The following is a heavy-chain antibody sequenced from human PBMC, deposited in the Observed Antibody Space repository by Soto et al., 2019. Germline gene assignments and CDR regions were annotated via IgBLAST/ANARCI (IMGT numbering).Heavy chain of an antibody. CDR2: IYPGDSDT. Sequence: PGESLKISCKGSGYSFTSYWIGWVRQMPGKGLEWMGIIYPGDSDTRYSPSFQGQVTISADKSISTAYLQWSSLKASDTAMYYCATAEEYSSGNAAFDIWGQGTMVTVSS. V-gene: IGHV5-51*01. D-gene: IGHD6-19*01. J-gene: IGHJ3*02. CDR1: GYSFTSYW. CDR3: ATAEEYSSGNAAFDI.